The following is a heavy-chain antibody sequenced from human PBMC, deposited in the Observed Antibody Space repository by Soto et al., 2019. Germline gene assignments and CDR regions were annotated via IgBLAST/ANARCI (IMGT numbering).Heavy chain of an antibody. V-gene: IGHV3-23*01. J-gene: IGHJ6*03. CDR1: GFTFSSYA. CDR3: AKLVYAIHPHYYYYYYMDV. Sequence: GGSLRLSCAASGFTFSSYAMSWVRQAPGKGLEWVSAISGSGGSTYYADSVKGRFTISRDNSKNTLYLQMNSLRAEDTAVYYCAKLVYAIHPHYYYYYYMDVWGKGTTVTVSS. CDR2: ISGSGGST. D-gene: IGHD2-8*01.